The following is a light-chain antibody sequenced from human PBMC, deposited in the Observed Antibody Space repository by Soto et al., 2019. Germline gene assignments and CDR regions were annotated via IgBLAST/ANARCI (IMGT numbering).Light chain of an antibody. CDR1: SGSVSTCHF. CDR3: VLYVGSGIWV. CDR2: GTK. Sequence: QTVVTQATSFSVSPGGTVTLTWGLISGSVSTCHFPNWYQQTPGQPPRTLIYGTKTRSSGVPDRFSGSILGIRAALTITGAQADDESDYYCVLYVGSGIWVFGGGTKLTVL. V-gene: IGLV8-61*01. J-gene: IGLJ3*02.